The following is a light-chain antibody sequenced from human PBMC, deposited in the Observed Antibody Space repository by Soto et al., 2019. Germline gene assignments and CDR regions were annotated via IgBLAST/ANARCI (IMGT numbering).Light chain of an antibody. V-gene: IGKV1-5*01. CDR2: DVS. CDR3: QQYDSYPQT. CDR1: QSISSW. J-gene: IGKJ1*01. Sequence: MNQSPSTVSASVGDRVTVTCRASQSISSWLAWYQQKPGRAPNLLIYDVSSLETGVPSRFSGSGSGTEFTLTIYSLQPDDFATYYCQQYDSYPQTFAQGTKVDI.